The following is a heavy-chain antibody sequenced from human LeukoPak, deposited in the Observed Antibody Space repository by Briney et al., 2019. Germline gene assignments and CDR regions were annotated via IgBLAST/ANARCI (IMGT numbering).Heavy chain of an antibody. Sequence: GGSLRLSCAASGFIFAGYAMSWVRQAPGQGLEWVSYISGSGGSTYHADSVKGRFIVSRDNSKNRLYLQMNNLRAGDTAVYYCAKLAYYYMDVWGKGTTVTVSS. D-gene: IGHD5-12*01. CDR2: ISGSGGST. V-gene: IGHV3-23*01. CDR3: AKLAYYYMDV. J-gene: IGHJ6*03. CDR1: GFIFAGYA.